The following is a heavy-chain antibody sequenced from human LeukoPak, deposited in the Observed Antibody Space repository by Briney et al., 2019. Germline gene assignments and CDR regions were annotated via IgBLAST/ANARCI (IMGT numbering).Heavy chain of an antibody. J-gene: IGHJ4*02. CDR3: AQLKLGTQDY. Sequence: GGSLRLSCAASGFNFTAYGMNWVRLAPGKCREWVSSISASSDYTYYADSVTGRFTISRDNAKNSLYLQMNSLRAEDTAVYYCAQLKLGTQDYWGQGTLVTVSS. D-gene: IGHD7-27*01. V-gene: IGHV3-21*01. CDR1: GFNFTAYG. CDR2: ISASSDYT.